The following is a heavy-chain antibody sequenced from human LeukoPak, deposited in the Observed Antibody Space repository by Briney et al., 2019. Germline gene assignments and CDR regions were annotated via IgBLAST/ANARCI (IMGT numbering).Heavy chain of an antibody. J-gene: IGHJ4*02. Sequence: SETLSLTCAVSGYSISSGYYWGWIRQPPGKGLEWIGNIYHSGSTYYNPSLKSRVTISVDTSKNQFSLKLSSVTAADTAVYYCARLPPYSSSAYYFDYWGQGTLVTVSS. CDR1: GYSISSGYY. D-gene: IGHD6-6*01. V-gene: IGHV4-38-2*01. CDR2: IYHSGST. CDR3: ARLPPYSSSAYYFDY.